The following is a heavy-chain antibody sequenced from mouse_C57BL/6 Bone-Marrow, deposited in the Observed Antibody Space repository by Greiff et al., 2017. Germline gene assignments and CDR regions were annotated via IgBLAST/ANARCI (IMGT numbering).Heavy chain of an antibody. V-gene: IGHV1-59*01. Sequence: VQLQQPGAELVRPGTSVKLSCKASGYTFTSYWMHWVKQRPGQGLEWIGVIVPSDSYTNYNQKFKGKATLTVDTSSSTAYMQLSSLTSEDSAVYDCARRSGLVCFDVWGTGTTVTVSS. CDR1: GYTFTSYW. J-gene: IGHJ1*03. D-gene: IGHD3-3*01. CDR2: IVPSDSYT. CDR3: ARRSGLVCFDV.